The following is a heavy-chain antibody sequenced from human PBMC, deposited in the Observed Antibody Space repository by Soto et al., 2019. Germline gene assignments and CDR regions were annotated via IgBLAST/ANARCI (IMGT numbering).Heavy chain of an antibody. D-gene: IGHD3-22*01. Sequence: SETLSLTCTVSGGSISGSSYYWGWIRQPPGKGLEWIGSIYYSGSTYYNPSLKSRVTISVDTSKNQFSLKLSSVTAADTAVYYCARLGPPGIYDSSGYGRYYYGMDVWGQGTTVTVCS. CDR2: IYYSGST. CDR3: ARLGPPGIYDSSGYGRYYYGMDV. CDR1: GGSISGSSYY. V-gene: IGHV4-39*01. J-gene: IGHJ6*02.